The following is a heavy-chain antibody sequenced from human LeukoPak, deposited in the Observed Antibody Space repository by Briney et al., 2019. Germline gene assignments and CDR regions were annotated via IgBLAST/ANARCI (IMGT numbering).Heavy chain of an antibody. CDR1: GITFSSYG. D-gene: IGHD2-2*01. V-gene: IGHV3-23*01. Sequence: GGSLRLSCAASGITFSSYGMSWVRQVPGKGLEWVSSISHTGGSPYYADSVKGRFTVSRDNSKNTLYLQMNSLKTEDTAVYYCTASDHLYCSSSSCHFDYWGQGTLVTVAS. CDR2: ISHTGGSP. J-gene: IGHJ4*02. CDR3: TASDHLYCSSSSCHFDY.